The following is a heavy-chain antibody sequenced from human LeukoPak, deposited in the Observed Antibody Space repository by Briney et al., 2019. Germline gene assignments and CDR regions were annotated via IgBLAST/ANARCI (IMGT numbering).Heavy chain of an antibody. D-gene: IGHD3-3*01. J-gene: IGHJ6*02. CDR2: IYYSGNT. V-gene: IGHV4-39*07. Sequence: SETLSLTCTVSGGSISSSRYYWGWIRQPPGKGLEWVGNIYYSGNTYYNPSLKSRLFISVDTSRNQFSLKLTSVTAADTAVYYCARDSAIFYGMDVWGQGTTVTVSS. CDR1: GGSISSSRYY. CDR3: ARDSAIFYGMDV.